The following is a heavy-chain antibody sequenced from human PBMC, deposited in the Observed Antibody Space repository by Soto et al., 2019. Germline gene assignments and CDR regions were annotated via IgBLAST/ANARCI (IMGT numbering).Heavy chain of an antibody. CDR3: VREAGDYDWYFDL. CDR1: GYTFSSRG. V-gene: IGHV1-18*01. J-gene: IGHJ2*01. D-gene: IGHD4-17*01. CDR2: ISPHNAKT. Sequence: QAQLVQSGPEVKEPGASGKVSCKASGYTFSSRGIYWVRQAPGQGLEWMGWISPHNAKTHYAQSLQGRVTLTTDTSTSTAYMDLRSLRSDDTAVYYCVREAGDYDWYFDLWGRGTPVTVSS.